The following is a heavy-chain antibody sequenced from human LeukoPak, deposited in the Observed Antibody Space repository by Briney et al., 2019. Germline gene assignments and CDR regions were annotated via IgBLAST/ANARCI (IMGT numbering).Heavy chain of an antibody. Sequence: ASVKLCCKTSGYTFIDYYMHWVRQAPGQGLEWMGWITPKSGATDYSQKFQGSVTMTWGTSMTTAYMQLSSLRSDDTAVYFCARGENYYDSSGREFEYWGQGTLVTVSS. CDR2: ITPKSGAT. CDR1: GYTFIDYY. J-gene: IGHJ4*02. D-gene: IGHD3-22*01. V-gene: IGHV1-2*02. CDR3: ARGENYYDSSGREFEY.